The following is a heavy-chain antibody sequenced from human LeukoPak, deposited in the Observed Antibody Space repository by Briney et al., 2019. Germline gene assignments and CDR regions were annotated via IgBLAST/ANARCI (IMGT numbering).Heavy chain of an antibody. V-gene: IGHV3-30*18. D-gene: IGHD3-10*01. CDR1: GFTFSSYG. Sequence: GGSLRLSCAASGFTFSSYGMHWVRQAPGKGLEWVAVISYDGSNKYYADSVKGRFTISRDNSKNTLYLQMNSLRAEDTAVYYCAKEYYYGSGSYLPHFDYWGQGTLVTVSS. J-gene: IGHJ4*02. CDR3: AKEYYYGSGSYLPHFDY. CDR2: ISYDGSNK.